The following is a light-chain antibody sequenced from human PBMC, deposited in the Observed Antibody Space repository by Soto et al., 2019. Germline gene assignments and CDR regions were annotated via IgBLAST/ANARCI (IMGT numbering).Light chain of an antibody. J-gene: IGLJ2*01. V-gene: IGLV2-14*01. Sequence: QSALTQPASVSGSPGQSITISCTGTSSDVGGYNYVSWYQQPPGKAPKLMIYDVSNRPSGVSNRFSGSKSGNTASLTISGLQAEDEADYYCSSYTSSSLVVFGGGTKLNV. CDR2: DVS. CDR1: SSDVGGYNY. CDR3: SSYTSSSLVV.